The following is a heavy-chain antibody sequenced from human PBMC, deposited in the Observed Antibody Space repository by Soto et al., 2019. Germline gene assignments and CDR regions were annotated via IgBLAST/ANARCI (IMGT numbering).Heavy chain of an antibody. D-gene: IGHD2-15*01. V-gene: IGHV4-39*01. Sequence: SETLSLTCTVSGDSVSSRSYFWGWIRQPPGKGLEWIGTIYYNGSTYYNPSLKSRVTLSVDTSKNQFSLKLTSVTASDTALYYCARQRVMPGTPTNWFDPWGQGTLVTVSS. CDR1: GDSVSSRSYF. J-gene: IGHJ5*02. CDR2: IYYNGST. CDR3: ARQRVMPGTPTNWFDP.